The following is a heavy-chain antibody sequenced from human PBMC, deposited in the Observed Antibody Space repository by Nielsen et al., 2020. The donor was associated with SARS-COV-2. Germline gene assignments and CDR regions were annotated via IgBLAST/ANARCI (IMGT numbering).Heavy chain of an antibody. CDR3: ARAPSDYYGMDV. CDR1: GYIITNYW. V-gene: IGHV1-46*04. CDR2: MNPSSGST. J-gene: IGHJ6*02. Sequence: ASVQVSCKASGYIITNYWINWVRQAPGQGLEWMGLMNPSSGSTRYAQKLQGRVTMTRDTSTSTVYIEVSSLRSEDTAVYYCARAPSDYYGMDVWGQGTTVTVSS. D-gene: IGHD3-3*01.